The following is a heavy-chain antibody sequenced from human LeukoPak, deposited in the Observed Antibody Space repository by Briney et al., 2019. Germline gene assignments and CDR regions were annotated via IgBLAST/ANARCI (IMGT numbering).Heavy chain of an antibody. CDR2: INPNSGGT. D-gene: IGHD3-10*01. V-gene: IGHV1-2*02. Sequence: ASVKVSCKASGYTFTGYYMHWVRQAPGQGLEWMGWINPNSGGTNYAQKFQGRVTMTRDTSISTAYMELSRLRSDDTAVYYCARDPYYYYGSGSSDYWGQGILVTVSS. CDR3: ARDPYYYYGSGSSDY. CDR1: GYTFTGYY. J-gene: IGHJ4*02.